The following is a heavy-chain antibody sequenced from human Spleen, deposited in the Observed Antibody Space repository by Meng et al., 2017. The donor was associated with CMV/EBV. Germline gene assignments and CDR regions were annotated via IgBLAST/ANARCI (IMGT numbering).Heavy chain of an antibody. Sequence: GESLKISCAASGFTFSSQGMHWVRQAPGKGLEWVAFIGYDGGNKYYVDSVKGRFTISRDNSKNTLYLQMNSLRAEDTAVYYCAGYEGRTDFDYWGQGTLVTVSS. J-gene: IGHJ4*02. D-gene: IGHD2-2*01. CDR3: AGYEGRTDFDY. CDR2: IGYDGGNK. V-gene: IGHV3-30*02. CDR1: GFTFSSQG.